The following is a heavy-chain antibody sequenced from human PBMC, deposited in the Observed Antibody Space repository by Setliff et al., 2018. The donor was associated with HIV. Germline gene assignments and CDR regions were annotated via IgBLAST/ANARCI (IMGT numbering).Heavy chain of an antibody. V-gene: IGHV1-69*10. CDR1: GYTFTSYD. CDR3: TRVMGATTGFHDY. Sequence: SVKVSCKTSGYTFTSYDINWVRQATGQGLEWMGGIIPILGIANYAQKFQGRVTLTTDELMKTAYMELSSLRSEDTALYYCTRVMGATTGFHDYWGQGTLVTVSS. CDR2: IIPILGIA. J-gene: IGHJ4*02. D-gene: IGHD1-26*01.